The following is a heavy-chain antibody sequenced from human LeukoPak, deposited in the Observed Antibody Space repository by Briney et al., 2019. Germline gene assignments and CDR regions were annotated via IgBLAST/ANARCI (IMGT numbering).Heavy chain of an antibody. V-gene: IGHV1-2*02. J-gene: IGHJ5*02. D-gene: IGHD2-2*01. Sequence: ASVKVSCKASGYTFTDYYMHWVRQAPGQGLEWRGWINPNSGGTNYAQKFQGRVTMTRDTSISTAYMELSRLRSDDTAVYYCARDGRFYCSSTSCYENWFDPWGQGTLVTVSS. CDR3: ARDGRFYCSSTSCYENWFDP. CDR1: GYTFTDYY. CDR2: INPNSGGT.